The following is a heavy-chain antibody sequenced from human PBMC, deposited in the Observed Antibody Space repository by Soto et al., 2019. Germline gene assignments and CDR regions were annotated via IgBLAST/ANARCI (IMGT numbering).Heavy chain of an antibody. V-gene: IGHV2-70*11. Sequence: SGPTLVNPTQTLTLTCTFSGFSLSTSGMCVSWIRQPPGKALEWLARIDWDDDKYYSTSLKTRLTISKDTSKNQVVLTMTNMEPVDTATYYCARMRSIAVAGRNGMDVWGQGTTVTVSS. CDR3: ARMRSIAVAGRNGMDV. J-gene: IGHJ6*02. D-gene: IGHD6-19*01. CDR2: IDWDDDK. CDR1: GFSLSTSGMC.